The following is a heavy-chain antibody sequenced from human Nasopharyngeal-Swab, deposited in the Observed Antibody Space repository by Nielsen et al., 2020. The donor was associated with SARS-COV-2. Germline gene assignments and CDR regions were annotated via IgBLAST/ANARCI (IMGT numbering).Heavy chain of an antibody. D-gene: IGHD3-22*01. CDR2: ISSSGSTI. CDR1: GFTFSDYY. Sequence: GESLKISCAASGFTFSDYYMSWIRQAPGKGLEWVSYISSSGSTIYYADSVKGRFTISRDNAKNSLYLQMNSLRDEDTAVYYCARDYYYDSSGSSGGADAFDIWGQGTMVTVSS. J-gene: IGHJ3*02. CDR3: ARDYYYDSSGSSGGADAFDI. V-gene: IGHV3-11*04.